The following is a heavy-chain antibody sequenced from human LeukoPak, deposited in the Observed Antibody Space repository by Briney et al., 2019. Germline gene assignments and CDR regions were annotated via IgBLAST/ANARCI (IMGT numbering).Heavy chain of an antibody. CDR2: ISSSSSYI. CDR1: GFTFSSYS. D-gene: IGHD5-12*01. CDR3: ARDAGGGLRGDDY. J-gene: IGHJ4*02. Sequence: PGGSLRLSCAASGFTFSSYSMNWVRQAPGKGLEWVSSISSSSSYIYYADSVKGRLAISRDNAKNSLYLQMNSLRAEDTAVYYCARDAGGGLRGDDYWGQGTLVTVSS. V-gene: IGHV3-21*01.